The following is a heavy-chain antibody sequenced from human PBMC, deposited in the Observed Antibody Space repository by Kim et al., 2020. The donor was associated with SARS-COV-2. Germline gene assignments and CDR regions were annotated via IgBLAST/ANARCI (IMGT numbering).Heavy chain of an antibody. CDR3: AKCGAAMCPSEYFQH. J-gene: IGHJ1*01. CDR1: GFTFSSYG. CDR2: IWYDGSNK. D-gene: IGHD2-2*01. Sequence: GGSLRLSCAASGFTFSSYGMHWVRQAPGKGLEWVAVIWYDGSNKYYADSVKGRFTISRDNSKNTLYLQMNSLRAEDTAVYYCAKCGAAMCPSEYFQHWGQGTLVTVSS. V-gene: IGHV3-33*06.